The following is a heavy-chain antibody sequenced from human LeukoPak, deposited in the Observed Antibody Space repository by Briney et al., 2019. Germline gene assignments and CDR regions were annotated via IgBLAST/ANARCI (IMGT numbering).Heavy chain of an antibody. V-gene: IGHV3-7*01. CDR2: IKQDGSAT. CDR3: PKVGFSDSGDSVDAFNR. D-gene: IGHD4-17*01. J-gene: IGHJ3*02. Sequence: GGSVRLSCAASGFTFNNYWMSWVRQAPGKGRQWVANIKQDGSATFYVDSVRGRFTISRDNTKNSLYLRMNSLRVEDTAVYYCPKVGFSDSGDSVDAFNRCSQGSMVTVSS. CDR1: GFTFNNYW.